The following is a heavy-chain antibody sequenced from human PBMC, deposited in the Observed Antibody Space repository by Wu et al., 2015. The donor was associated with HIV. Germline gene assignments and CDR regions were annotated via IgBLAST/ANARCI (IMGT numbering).Heavy chain of an antibody. CDR2: IVPILGVP. CDR1: GANFQKYT. CDR3: ARVYSSTWYDFFDS. D-gene: IGHD6-13*01. V-gene: IGHV1-69*05. J-gene: IGHJ4*02. Sequence: QVQLVQSGAEVKKPGSSVRVSCKASGANFQKYTINWARQAPGQGLEWVGGIVPILGVPDYAEKFQGRVSIYTDEAATIGYMELNTLRFEDTAIYYCARVYSSTWYDFFDSWGQGTLVSVSS.